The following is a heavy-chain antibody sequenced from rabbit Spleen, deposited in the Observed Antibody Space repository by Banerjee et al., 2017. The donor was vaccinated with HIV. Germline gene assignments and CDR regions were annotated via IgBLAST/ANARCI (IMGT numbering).Heavy chain of an antibody. D-gene: IGHD1-1*01. V-gene: IGHV1S40*01. J-gene: IGHJ4*01. CDR3: ARGGAL. CDR2: IYAGSTDST. CDR1: GFSFSSNYY. Sequence: QSLEESGGDLVKPGASLTLTCTASGFSFSSNYYMCWVRQAPGKGLECIACIYAGSTDSTWYASWAKGRFTISSTSSTTLTLQMTSLTAADTATYFCARGGALWGQGTLVTVS.